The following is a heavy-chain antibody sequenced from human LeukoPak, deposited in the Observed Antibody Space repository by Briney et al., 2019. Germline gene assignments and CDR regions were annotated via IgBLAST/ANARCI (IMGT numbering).Heavy chain of an antibody. CDR3: ARYCGSSRYLYYYHMDV. Sequence: GGSLRLSCAASGFTFSTYGMNRVRQAPGKGLEWVSSISSGSSYIYYADSVKGRFTISRDDAKNSLYLQMNSLRAEDTAVYYCARYCGSSRYLYYYHMDVWGKGTTVTVSS. CDR2: ISSGSSYI. J-gene: IGHJ6*04. CDR1: GFTFSTYG. V-gene: IGHV3-21*01. D-gene: IGHD2-2*01.